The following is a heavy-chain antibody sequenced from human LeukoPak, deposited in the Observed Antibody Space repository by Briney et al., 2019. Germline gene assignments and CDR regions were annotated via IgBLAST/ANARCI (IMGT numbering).Heavy chain of an antibody. J-gene: IGHJ4*02. CDR3: ARAKGRYYYDSSGYRYYFDY. CDR1: GGSISSGGYY. CDR2: IYYSGST. V-gene: IGHV4-31*03. Sequence: SQTLSLTCTVSGGSISSGGYYWSWIRQHPGKGLERIGYIYYSGSTYYNPSLKSRVTISVDTSKNQFSLKLSSVTAADTAVYYCARAKGRYYYDSSGYRYYFDYWGQGTLVTVSS. D-gene: IGHD3-22*01.